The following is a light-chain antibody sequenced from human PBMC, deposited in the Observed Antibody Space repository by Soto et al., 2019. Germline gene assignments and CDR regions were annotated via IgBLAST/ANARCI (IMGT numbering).Light chain of an antibody. J-gene: IGKJ1*01. CDR1: DNIGPW. CDR2: KAS. CDR3: QHYNSYSRT. V-gene: IGKV1-5*03. Sequence: DIQMTQSPSTLSASIGNRVAITCRASDNIGPWVAWYQQKPGKASTLLIYKASTLETGAPSRFAGSGSGTGFTLTITRLQPDDFATYYCQHYNSYSRTFGKGTKVDIK.